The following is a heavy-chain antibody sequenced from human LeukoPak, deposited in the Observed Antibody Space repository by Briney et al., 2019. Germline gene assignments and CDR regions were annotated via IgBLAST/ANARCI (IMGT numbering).Heavy chain of an antibody. V-gene: IGHV4-39*07. CDR1: GGSISSYY. J-gene: IGHJ4*02. CDR2: IYHSGST. CDR3: AGSYYDFWSGYYGFDY. Sequence: SETLSLTCTVSGGSISSYYWGWIRQPPGKGLEWIGSIYHSGSTYYNPSLKSRVTISLDTSKNQFSLKLSSVTAADTAVYYCAGSYYDFWSGYYGFDYWGQGTLVTVSS. D-gene: IGHD3-3*01.